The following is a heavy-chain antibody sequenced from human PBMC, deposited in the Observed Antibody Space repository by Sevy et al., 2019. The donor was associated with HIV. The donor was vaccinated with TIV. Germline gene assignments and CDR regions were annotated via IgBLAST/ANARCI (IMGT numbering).Heavy chain of an antibody. CDR2: FDPEDGET. V-gene: IGHV1-24*01. J-gene: IGHJ4*02. Sequence: ASVKVSCKVSGKTLSDLSMHWVRQAPGKGLEWMGSFDPEDGETLYAQNFRARVTMTEDTSTDTAYMELSSLRSEDTAVYYCATTKDYYVSSGDSFDYWGQGSLVTVSS. D-gene: IGHD3-22*01. CDR1: GKTLSDLS. CDR3: ATTKDYYVSSGDSFDY.